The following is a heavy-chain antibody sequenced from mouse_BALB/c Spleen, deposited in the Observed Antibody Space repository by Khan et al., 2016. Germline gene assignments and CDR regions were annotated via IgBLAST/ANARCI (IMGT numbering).Heavy chain of an antibody. Sequence: VRLQQSGPDLVKLGASVKISCKASGYSFTGYYMHWVKQSHGKSLEWIGRVNPNNGGTSYNQKFKGKAILTVDKSSSTAYMELRSLTSEDSAVYYCARSSYGGSCDWYFYVCGAGTTVTVSS. J-gene: IGHJ1*01. V-gene: IGHV1-26*01. CDR3: ARSSYGGSCDWYFYV. CDR2: VNPNNGGT. D-gene: IGHD1-1*01. CDR1: GYSFTGYY.